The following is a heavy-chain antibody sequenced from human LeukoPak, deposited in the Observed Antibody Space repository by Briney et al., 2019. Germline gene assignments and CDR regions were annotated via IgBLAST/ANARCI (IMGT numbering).Heavy chain of an antibody. CDR1: GYSFTSYW. CDR2: TYPGDSDT. CDR3: ARQVKVVGATSFDY. J-gene: IGHJ4*02. Sequence: AGESLKISCKGSGYSFTSYWIGWVRQMPGKGLKWMGITYPGDSDTRYSPSFQGQVTISADKSISTAYLQWSSLKASDTAMYYCARQVKVVGATSFDYWGQGTLVTVSS. D-gene: IGHD1-26*01. V-gene: IGHV5-51*01.